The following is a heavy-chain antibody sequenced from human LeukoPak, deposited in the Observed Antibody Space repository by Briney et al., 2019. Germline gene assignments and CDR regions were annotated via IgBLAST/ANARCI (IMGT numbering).Heavy chain of an antibody. V-gene: IGHV3-23*01. CDR1: GFTFRSYE. J-gene: IGHJ4*02. CDR3: AKGRRDAYNYYFDY. D-gene: IGHD5-24*01. Sequence: TGGSLRLSCKDSGFTFRSYEMNWVRQAPGKGLEWVSGISGGGGSTYYADSVKGRFTISRDNSKNTLYVQMNSLRAEDTAAYYCAKGRRDAYNYYFDYWGQGTLVTVSS. CDR2: ISGGGGST.